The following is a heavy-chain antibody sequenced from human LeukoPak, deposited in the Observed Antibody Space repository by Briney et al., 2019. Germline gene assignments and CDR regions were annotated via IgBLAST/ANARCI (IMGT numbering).Heavy chain of an antibody. Sequence: GASVKVSCKASGYTFTAFYMHWVRQAPGQGLEWMERINPNSGGTKYAQKFQGRVTMTTDTSINTAYLELSRLRSDDTAVYYCARGYSSSWLDYWGQGTLVTVSS. CDR2: INPNSGGT. CDR3: ARGYSSSWLDY. V-gene: IGHV1-2*06. J-gene: IGHJ4*02. CDR1: GYTFTAFY. D-gene: IGHD6-13*01.